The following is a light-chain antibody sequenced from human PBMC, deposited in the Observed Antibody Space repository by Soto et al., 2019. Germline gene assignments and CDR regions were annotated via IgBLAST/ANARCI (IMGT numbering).Light chain of an antibody. CDR2: HAS. CDR3: QQYNSYS. J-gene: IGKJ1*01. CDR1: QIISNG. V-gene: IGKV1-5*01. Sequence: DIQMTQSPFTLPVSRGDRVTMTCRASQIISNGLAWYQQKPGTAPKLLIDHASTLESGVPSRFSGSGSGTEFTLTSSSLQPDEFASYYCQQYNSYSFGQGTKVDIK.